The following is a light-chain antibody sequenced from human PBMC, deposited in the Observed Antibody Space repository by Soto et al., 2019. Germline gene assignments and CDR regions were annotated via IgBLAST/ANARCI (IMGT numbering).Light chain of an antibody. CDR1: QSISSY. Sequence: DIQMTQSPSSLSASVGDRVTITCRASQSISSYLNWYQQKPRKAPKLLIYAAPSVQSGVPSRFSGSGSGTDFTLTISSLQPEDSASYYCQQGYSTPYTFGQGTKLEIK. V-gene: IGKV1-39*01. CDR3: QQGYSTPYT. J-gene: IGKJ2*01. CDR2: AAP.